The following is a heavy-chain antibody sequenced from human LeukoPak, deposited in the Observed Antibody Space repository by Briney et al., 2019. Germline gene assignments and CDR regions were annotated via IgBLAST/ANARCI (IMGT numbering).Heavy chain of an antibody. Sequence: SETLSLTCAVYGGSFSGYYGSWIRQPPGKGLEWIGEINHSGSTNYNPSLKSRVTISVDTSKNQFSLKLSSVTAADTAVYYCARGGYYGFSDYWGQGTLVTVSS. V-gene: IGHV4-34*01. CDR3: ARGGYYGFSDY. CDR2: INHSGST. J-gene: IGHJ4*02. CDR1: GGSFSGYY. D-gene: IGHD3-10*01.